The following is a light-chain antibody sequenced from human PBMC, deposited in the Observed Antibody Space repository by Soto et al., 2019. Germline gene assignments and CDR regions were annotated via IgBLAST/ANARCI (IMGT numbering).Light chain of an antibody. CDR3: QSYDSSLSGYV. CDR2: GNS. Sequence: SVLTQPPSVSGAPGQRVTISCTGSGSNIGAGYDVHWYQQLPGTAPKLLIYGNSNRPSGVPDRFSGSKSGTSASLAITGLQAEDEADHYCQSYDSSLSGYVFGTGTKVT. J-gene: IGLJ1*01. V-gene: IGLV1-40*01. CDR1: GSNIGAGYD.